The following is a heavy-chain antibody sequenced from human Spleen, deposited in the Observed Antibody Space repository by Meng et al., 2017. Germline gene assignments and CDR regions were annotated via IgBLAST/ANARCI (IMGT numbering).Heavy chain of an antibody. CDR1: GASISYYY. CDR2: IYYSGST. V-gene: IGHV4-59*01. CDR3: ARVTYYSGQYYFDY. D-gene: IGHD3-10*01. Sequence: SETLSLTCSVSGASISYYYWSWIRQPPGKGLEWIGYIYYSGSTNYNPSLKSRVTISVDTSKNQFSLKLSSVTAADTAVYYCARVTYYSGQYYFDYWGQGTLVTVSS. J-gene: IGHJ4*02.